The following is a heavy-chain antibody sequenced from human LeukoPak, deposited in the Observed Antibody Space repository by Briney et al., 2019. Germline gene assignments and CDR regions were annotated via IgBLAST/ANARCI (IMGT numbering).Heavy chain of an antibody. V-gene: IGHV3-23*01. CDR1: GFTFSSYW. CDR3: AKDTKIVGATTFDF. J-gene: IGHJ4*02. Sequence: PGGSLRLSCATSGFTFSSYWMHWVRQAPGKGLEWVSTVSGSGYNTYYADSVKGRFTISRDNSKSTLYLHMHSLSAEDTAIYYCAKDTKIVGATTFDFWGQGTLITVSS. CDR2: VSGSGYNT. D-gene: IGHD1-26*01.